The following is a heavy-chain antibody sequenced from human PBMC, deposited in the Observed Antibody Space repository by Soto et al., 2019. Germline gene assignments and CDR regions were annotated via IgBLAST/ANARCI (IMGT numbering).Heavy chain of an antibody. CDR2: IGTAGDT. CDR1: GFTFSSYD. CDR3: AKDTAVRGYSSGFYGYYYYGMDV. V-gene: IGHV3-13*01. Sequence: GGSLRLSCAASGFTFSSYDMHWVRQATGKGLEWVSAIGTAGDTYYAGSVKGRFTISRENAKNTLYLQMNSLRAEDTAVYYCAKDTAVRGYSSGFYGYYYYGMDVWGQGTTVTVSS. J-gene: IGHJ6*02. D-gene: IGHD6-19*01.